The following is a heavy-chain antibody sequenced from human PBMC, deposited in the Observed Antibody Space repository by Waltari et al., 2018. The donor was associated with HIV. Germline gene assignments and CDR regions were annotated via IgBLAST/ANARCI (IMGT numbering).Heavy chain of an antibody. CDR3: ARSYYDSSGYHLFDY. J-gene: IGHJ4*02. D-gene: IGHD3-22*01. CDR2: IYYSGST. V-gene: IGHV4-59*01. CDR1: GGSISSYY. Sequence: QVQLQESGPGLVKPSETLSLTCTVSGGSISSYYWSWIRQPPGKGLEWIGYIYYSGSTNYNTSLESRVTISVDTAKNQFSLKLTSVTAADTAVYDCARSYYDSSGYHLFDYWGQGTLVTVSS.